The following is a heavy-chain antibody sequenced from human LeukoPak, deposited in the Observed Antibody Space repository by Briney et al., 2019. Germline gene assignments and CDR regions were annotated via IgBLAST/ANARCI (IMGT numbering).Heavy chain of an antibody. V-gene: IGHV3-30*04. CDR3: ARDYDEAGFDWGSFDP. CDR2: ISYNGRNK. CDR1: GFTFSNYA. Sequence: GGSLRLSCAASGFTFSNYAMHWVRQAPGKGLEWVAVISYNGRNKYYADSVKGRFTISRDNSKNTLYLQMNSLRAEDTAVYYCARDYDEAGFDWGSFDPWGQGTLVTVSS. D-gene: IGHD3-16*01. J-gene: IGHJ5*02.